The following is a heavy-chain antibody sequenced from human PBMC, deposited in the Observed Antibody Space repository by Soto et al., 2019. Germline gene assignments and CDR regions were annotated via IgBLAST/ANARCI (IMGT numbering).Heavy chain of an antibody. CDR3: ARDFGATPQGAFDP. V-gene: IGHV4-59*01. J-gene: IGHJ5*02. CDR1: GGSISSYY. CDR2: IYYSGST. Sequence: PSETLSLTCTVSGGSISSYYLSWIRQPPGKGLEWIGYIYYSGSTNYNPSLKSRVTISVDTSKNQFSLKLSSVTAADTAVYYCARDFGATPQGAFDPWGQGTLVTVSS. D-gene: IGHD3-10*01.